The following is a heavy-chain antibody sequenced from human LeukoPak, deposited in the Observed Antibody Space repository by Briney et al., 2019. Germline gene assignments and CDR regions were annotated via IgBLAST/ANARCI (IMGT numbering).Heavy chain of an antibody. J-gene: IGHJ5*02. D-gene: IGHD3-22*01. Sequence: SVKVSCKASGGTFSSYAISWVRQAPGQGLEWMGGIIPIFGTANYAQKFQGRVTITADESTSTAYMELSSLRSEDTAVYYCARDKSPGSGYYFNWFDPWGQGTLVTVSS. CDR1: GGTFSSYA. V-gene: IGHV1-69*13. CDR2: IIPIFGTA. CDR3: ARDKSPGSGYYFNWFDP.